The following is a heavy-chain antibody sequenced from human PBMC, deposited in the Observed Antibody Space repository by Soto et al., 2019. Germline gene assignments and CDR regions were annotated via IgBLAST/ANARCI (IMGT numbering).Heavy chain of an antibody. D-gene: IGHD7-27*01. V-gene: IGHV1-69*01. CDR1: GGPFTRYA. Sequence: QAQLVQAGAEVRKPGSSVRVSCRASGGPFTRYAVSWVRQAPGQGPEWIGGITPIAETTNYAQKFRGRLSITADESTDTVHMELGRLTSDDTAVYFCARGGAPGQTADPYAFDIWGQGSRVTVSS. CDR3: ARGGAPGQTADPYAFDI. CDR2: ITPIAETT. J-gene: IGHJ3*02.